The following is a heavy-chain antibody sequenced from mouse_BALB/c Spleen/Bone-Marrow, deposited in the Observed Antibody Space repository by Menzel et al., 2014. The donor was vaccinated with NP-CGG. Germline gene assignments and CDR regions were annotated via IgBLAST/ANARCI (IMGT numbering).Heavy chain of an antibody. Sequence: VQLQQSGAELVKPGASVKLSCTASGFNIKDTYMRWVKQRPEQGLEWIGRIDPANGNTKYDPKFQGKATITADTSPNTAYLQLSSLTSEDTAVYYCARWEYYAMDYWGQGTSVTVSS. CDR3: ARWEYYAMDY. V-gene: IGHV14-3*02. D-gene: IGHD4-1*01. CDR2: IDPANGNT. CDR1: GFNIKDTY. J-gene: IGHJ4*01.